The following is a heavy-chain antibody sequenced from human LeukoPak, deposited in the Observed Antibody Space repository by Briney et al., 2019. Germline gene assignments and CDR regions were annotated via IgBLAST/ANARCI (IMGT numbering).Heavy chain of an antibody. V-gene: IGHV3-48*03. Sequence: GGSLRLSCDVSGFTFSNFEMAWVRQGPGMGLEWLAYINDGGNIIRYADTVRGRFTISRDSVKKSGFLQMNSLRVDDTAIYYCAGGPQFSGSHGFWGQGTLVTVSS. CDR2: INDGGNII. J-gene: IGHJ4*02. CDR3: AGGPQFSGSHGF. D-gene: IGHD1-26*01. CDR1: GFTFSNFE.